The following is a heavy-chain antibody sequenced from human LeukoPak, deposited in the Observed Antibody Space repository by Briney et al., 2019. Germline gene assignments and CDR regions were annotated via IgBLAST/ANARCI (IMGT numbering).Heavy chain of an antibody. V-gene: IGHV3-7*01. D-gene: IGHD6-13*01. CDR2: IKQDGSEK. CDR3: ARERSSST. J-gene: IGHJ5*02. Sequence: PGGSLRLSCAASGFTFSRSWMTWVRQAPGKGLEWVANIKQDGSEKYYVDSVKGRFTISRDNAKDALYLQMNSLGAEDTAVYYCARERSSSTWGQGTLVTVSS. CDR1: GFTFSRSW.